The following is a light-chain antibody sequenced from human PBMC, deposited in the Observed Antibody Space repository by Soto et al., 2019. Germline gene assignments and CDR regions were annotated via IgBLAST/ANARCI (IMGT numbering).Light chain of an antibody. CDR3: QRRSNWPTWT. CDR2: HAS. J-gene: IGKJ1*01. CDR1: QSVSSY. Sequence: EIVLTQSPATLSLSPGERATLSCRASQSVSSYLAWYQQKPGQAPRLLIYHASNRATGIPARFSGSGSGTDFTLTISSLVPEDFAVYYCQRRSNWPTWTFGQGTKVEIK. V-gene: IGKV3-11*01.